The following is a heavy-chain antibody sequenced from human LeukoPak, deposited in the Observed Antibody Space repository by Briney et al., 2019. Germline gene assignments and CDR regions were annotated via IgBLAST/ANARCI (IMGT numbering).Heavy chain of an antibody. CDR1: GGSFWGYY. Sequence: SETLSLTCAVYGGSFWGYYWSWIRQPPGKGLEWIGEITQSGSANYNPSLKSRVTISVDTSKSQFSLKLTSVTAADTAIYCCARGRRQLARSALGYWGQGNLVTVSS. CDR3: ARGRRQLARSALGY. J-gene: IGHJ4*02. CDR2: ITQSGSA. V-gene: IGHV4-34*01. D-gene: IGHD6-6*01.